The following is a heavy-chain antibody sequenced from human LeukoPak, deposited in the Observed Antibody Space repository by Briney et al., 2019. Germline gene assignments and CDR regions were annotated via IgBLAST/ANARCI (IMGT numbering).Heavy chain of an antibody. V-gene: IGHV1-3*01. D-gene: IGHD1-7*01. J-gene: IGHJ4*02. CDR1: GYTFTSYA. CDR2: INAGNGNT. CDR3: ARDSSVSMDPLENYGLNFDY. Sequence: ASVKVSCKASGYTFTSYAMHWVRQAPGQRLEWMGWINAGNGNTKYSQKFQGRVTIIRDTSASTAYMELSSLRSEDTAVYYCARDSSVSMDPLENYGLNFDYWGQGTLVTVSS.